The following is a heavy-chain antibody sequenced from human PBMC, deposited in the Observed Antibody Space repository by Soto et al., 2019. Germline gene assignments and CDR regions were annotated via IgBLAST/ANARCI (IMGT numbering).Heavy chain of an antibody. CDR2: IYHTGTT. D-gene: IGHD2-2*01. CDR1: GDSISNVGYF. J-gene: IGHJ5*02. Sequence: QVQLQESGPGLVKPSQTLSLTCTVSGDSISNVGYFWSWIRQPPGKGLEWIGFIYHTGTTYYNSSLLSRVSISIDTSRSQFSLKLNSVTAADPAVYYCARVMAAMQNWLDPWGQGTLVTVSP. CDR3: ARVMAAMQNWLDP. V-gene: IGHV4-30-4*01.